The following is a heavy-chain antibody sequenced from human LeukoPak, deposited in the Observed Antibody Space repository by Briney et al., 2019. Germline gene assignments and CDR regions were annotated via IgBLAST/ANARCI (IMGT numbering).Heavy chain of an antibody. CDR3: ARAPILYHFDC. J-gene: IGHJ4*02. CDR1: GGSISSYY. CDR2: IYSTGSN. Sequence: SETPSLTCTASGGSISSYYWSWIRQPPGKELEWIGYIYSTGSNSYNPSLKSRVTISIDTSKNQFSLNLNSVTAADTAVYYCARAPILYHFDCWGQGTLVTVSS. V-gene: IGHV4-59*08. D-gene: IGHD2-8*01.